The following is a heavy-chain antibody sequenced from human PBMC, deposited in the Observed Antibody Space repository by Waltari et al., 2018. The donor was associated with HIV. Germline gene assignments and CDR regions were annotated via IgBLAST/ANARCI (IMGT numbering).Heavy chain of an antibody. V-gene: IGHV4-59*01. Sequence: QLLRQESGPVVLRPSETLSLTCSVSGGSISHYYWNWIRQTPGQGLEWIARMFDRGTARDHPSLKSRAAISVDTSTNQVSLQRTSVTAADTAVYYCARDPGQYDRYYDLGGRGTLVTVSS. J-gene: IGHJ2*01. CDR1: GGSISHYY. D-gene: IGHD1-1*01. CDR3: ARDPGQYDRYYDL. CDR2: MFDRGTA.